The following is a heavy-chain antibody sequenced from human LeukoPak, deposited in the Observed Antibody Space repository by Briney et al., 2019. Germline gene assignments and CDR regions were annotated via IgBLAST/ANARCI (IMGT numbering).Heavy chain of an antibody. CDR1: GFTFSSYG. CDR2: IWYDGSNK. V-gene: IGHV3-33*01. CDR3: AREGRDYDILTDPYYYYGMDV. Sequence: GRSLRLSCAASGFTFSSYGMHWVRQAPGKGLEWVAVIWYDGSNKYYAASVKGRFTISRDNSKNTLYLQMNSLRAEDTAVYYCAREGRDYDILTDPYYYYGMDVWGQGTTVTVSS. J-gene: IGHJ6*02. D-gene: IGHD3-9*01.